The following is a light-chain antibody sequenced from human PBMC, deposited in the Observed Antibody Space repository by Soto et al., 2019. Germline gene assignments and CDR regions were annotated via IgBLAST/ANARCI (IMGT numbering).Light chain of an antibody. J-gene: IGKJ3*01. CDR3: HHSTSYPHHT. Sequence: AILLTQSPSSLSASVGDRVTITCRASQGISSALAWYQQKPGKAPKLLIYDASSLESGVPSRFSGSGSATDFPLTISRLQPEAFATHYCHHSTSYPHHTFGPGNNVDIK. CDR2: DAS. V-gene: IGKV1-13*02. CDR1: QGISSA.